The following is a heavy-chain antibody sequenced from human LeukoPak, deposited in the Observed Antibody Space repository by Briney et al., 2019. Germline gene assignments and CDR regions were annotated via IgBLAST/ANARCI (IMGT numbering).Heavy chain of an antibody. Sequence: PGGSLRLSCAASGFTFSGYAMSWVRQAPGKGLEWVSAISGSGGSTYYADSVKGRFTTSRDNSKNTLYLQMNSLRAEDTAVCYCAKGGHRVVIISAHFQHWGQGTLVTVSS. CDR2: ISGSGGST. V-gene: IGHV3-23*01. J-gene: IGHJ1*01. D-gene: IGHD3-22*01. CDR1: GFTFSGYA. CDR3: AKGGHRVVIISAHFQH.